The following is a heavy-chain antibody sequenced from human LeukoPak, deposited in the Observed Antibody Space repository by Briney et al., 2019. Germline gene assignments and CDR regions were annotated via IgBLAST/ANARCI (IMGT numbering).Heavy chain of an antibody. Sequence: SETLSLTCTVSGGSISSSSNYWDRIRQPPGEGLEWIGSIYYSGNTYYNPSLKSRVTISVDTSKNQFSLKLSSVTAADTAVYYCARAPLVAAAFDYWGQGTLVTVSS. D-gene: IGHD6-13*01. V-gene: IGHV4-39*07. CDR1: GGSISSSSNY. CDR3: ARAPLVAAAFDY. CDR2: IYYSGNT. J-gene: IGHJ4*02.